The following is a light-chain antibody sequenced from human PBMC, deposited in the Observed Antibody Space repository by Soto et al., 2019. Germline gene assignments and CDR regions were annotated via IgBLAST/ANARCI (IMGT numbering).Light chain of an antibody. Sequence: QSVLTQPPSVSGAPGQRVTISCTGSSSNIGAGYDVHWYQQLPGTAPKLLIYGNSNRPSGVPDRFSGSKSGTSASLAITGLQAEAEAEDDCQSYDRDLSGSYVVFGGGTKLTVL. J-gene: IGLJ2*01. V-gene: IGLV1-40*01. CDR3: QSYDRDLSGSYVV. CDR2: GNS. CDR1: SSNIGAGYD.